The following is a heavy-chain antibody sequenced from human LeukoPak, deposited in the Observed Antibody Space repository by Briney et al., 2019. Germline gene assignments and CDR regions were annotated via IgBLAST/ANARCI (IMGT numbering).Heavy chain of an antibody. V-gene: IGHV3-48*04. D-gene: IGHD6-19*01. CDR2: ISSSSSTI. J-gene: IGHJ4*02. Sequence: GGSLRLSCAASGFTFSSYSMNWVRQAPGKGLEWVSYISSSSSTIYYADSVKGRSTISRDNAKNSLYLQMNSLRAEDTAVYYCARGGSSGFGYWGQGTLVTVSS. CDR1: GFTFSSYS. CDR3: ARGGSSGFGY.